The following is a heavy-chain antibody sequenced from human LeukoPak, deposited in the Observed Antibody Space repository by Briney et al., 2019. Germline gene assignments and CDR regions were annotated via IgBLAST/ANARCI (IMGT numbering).Heavy chain of an antibody. Sequence: GGSLRLSCAVSGFIFTNYWMHWVSQDPGKGLVWVSYISSDGSVTKYADSVKGRFTISRDNAVNTLYLQMNSLRAEDTAVYYCARELGVTGTAFDYWGQGTLVTVSS. V-gene: IGHV3-74*03. CDR1: GFIFTNYW. CDR2: ISSDGSVT. D-gene: IGHD1-7*01. CDR3: ARELGVTGTAFDY. J-gene: IGHJ4*02.